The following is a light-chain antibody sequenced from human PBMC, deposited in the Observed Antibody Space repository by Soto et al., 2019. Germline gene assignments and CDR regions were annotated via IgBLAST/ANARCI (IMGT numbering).Light chain of an antibody. CDR1: QSLLYSNGYNY. CDR3: MQALQTPYT. Sequence: VMTQSPLSLPVTPGEPASISCRSSQSLLYSNGYNYLDWYLQKPGQSPQLLIYLGSNRASGVPDRFSGSGSGTDFTLKISRVESEDVGVYFCMQALQTPYTFGQGTKLEIK. V-gene: IGKV2-28*01. CDR2: LGS. J-gene: IGKJ2*01.